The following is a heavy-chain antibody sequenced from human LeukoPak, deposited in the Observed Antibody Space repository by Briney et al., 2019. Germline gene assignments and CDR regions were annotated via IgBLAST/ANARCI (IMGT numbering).Heavy chain of an antibody. D-gene: IGHD2-8*02. J-gene: IGHJ4*02. CDR1: GYTFTTYD. Sequence: ASVKVSCKASGYTFTTYDINWVRQATGQGLEWMGWMNPNSANTGYAQKFQGRVTITRNTSISTAYMELNSLRSDDTTVYYCARARLVRGPVTPLYYFDYWGQGVLVTVSS. V-gene: IGHV1-8*01. CDR2: MNPNSANT. CDR3: ARARLVRGPVTPLYYFDY.